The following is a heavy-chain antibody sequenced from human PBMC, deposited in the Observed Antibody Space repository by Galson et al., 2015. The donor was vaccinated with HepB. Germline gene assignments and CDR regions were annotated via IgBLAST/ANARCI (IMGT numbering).Heavy chain of an antibody. J-gene: IGHJ3*02. V-gene: IGHV1-2*05. CDR3: ARARRYFDDAFDI. CDR1: GYTFTGYY. CDR2: INPNSGGT. Sequence: SVKVSCKASGYTFTGYYMHWVRQAPGQGLEWIGRINPNSGGTNYAQKFQGRVTMTRDTSISTAYMELSRLRSDDTVVYYCARARRYFDDAFDIWGQGTMVTVSS. D-gene: IGHD3-9*01.